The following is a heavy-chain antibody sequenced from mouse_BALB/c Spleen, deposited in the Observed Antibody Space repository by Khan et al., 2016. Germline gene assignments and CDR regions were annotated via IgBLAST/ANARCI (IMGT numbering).Heavy chain of an antibody. CDR2: ISSGSSTI. J-gene: IGHJ2*01. CDR3: ARGYY. Sequence: EVELVESGGGLVQPGGSRKLSCAASGFTFSRFGMHWVRQAPEKGLEWVAYISSGSSTIYYADTLKGRFTISRDNPKNALFLKMTRLRSEDTAMYYCARGYYWGPGTTLTVSS. V-gene: IGHV5-17*02. CDR1: GFTFSRFG.